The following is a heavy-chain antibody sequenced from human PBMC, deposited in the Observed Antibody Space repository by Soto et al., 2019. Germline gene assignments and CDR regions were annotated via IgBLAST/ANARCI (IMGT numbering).Heavy chain of an antibody. CDR2: ISPVTGGT. J-gene: IGHJ4*02. D-gene: IGHD1-7*01. Sequence: LQLVPSGAEVKKPGASVKVSCKASGYTFTGHYIHWVRQAPGQGPEWMGEISPVTGGTKYAQKFQGWVTMTRDTSITTVYMELNNLSPDDTAVYYCGRGRSGELVVFYWGQGTLVSVSS. V-gene: IGHV1-2*04. CDR3: GRGRSGELVVFY. CDR1: GYTFTGHY.